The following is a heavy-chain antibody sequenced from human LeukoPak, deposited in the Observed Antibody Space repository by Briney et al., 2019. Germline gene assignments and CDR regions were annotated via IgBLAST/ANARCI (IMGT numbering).Heavy chain of an antibody. CDR1: GFTFSSYW. D-gene: IGHD3-10*01. V-gene: IGHV3-7*01. CDR3: ARAYGSGIKKANDY. CDR2: IKQDGSEK. J-gene: IGHJ4*02. Sequence: GSLRLSCAASGFTFSSYWMSWVRQAPGKGLEWVANIKQDGSEKYYVDSVKGRFTISRDNAKNSLYLQMNSLRAEDTPVYYCARAYGSGIKKANDYWGQGTLVTVSS.